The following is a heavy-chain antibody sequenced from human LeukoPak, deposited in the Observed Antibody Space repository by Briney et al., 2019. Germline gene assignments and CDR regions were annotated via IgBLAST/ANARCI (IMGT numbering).Heavy chain of an antibody. J-gene: IGHJ3*02. CDR1: GSKFTNYW. CDR2: IYPGDSDT. Sequence: GESLQISCQGSGSKFTNYWIGWVRQLPGKGLEWMGIIYPGDSDTRYSPSFQGQVTISADKSISTAYLQWSSLKASDTAMYYCARPPRDDSSAYYSAFDIWGQGTMVTVSS. CDR3: ARPPRDDSSAYYSAFDI. V-gene: IGHV5-51*01. D-gene: IGHD3-22*01.